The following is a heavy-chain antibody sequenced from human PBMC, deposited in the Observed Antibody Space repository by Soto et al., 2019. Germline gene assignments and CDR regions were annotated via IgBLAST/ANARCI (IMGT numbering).Heavy chain of an antibody. CDR3: ARGRDYYDSSGAGP. V-gene: IGHV3-30*03. J-gene: IGHJ5*02. D-gene: IGHD3-22*01. Sequence: GGSLRLSCAASGFTFSSYGMHWVRQAPGKGLEWVAVISYDGSNKYYADSVKGRFTISRDNAKNSLYLQMNSLRAEDTAVYYCARGRDYYDSSGAGPWGQGTLVTVSS. CDR1: GFTFSSYG. CDR2: ISYDGSNK.